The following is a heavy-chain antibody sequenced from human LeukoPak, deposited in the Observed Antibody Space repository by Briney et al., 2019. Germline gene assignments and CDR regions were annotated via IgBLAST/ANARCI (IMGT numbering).Heavy chain of an antibody. CDR3: ARQTGAGLVDP. V-gene: IGHV5-51*01. CDR1: GYSFTSSW. D-gene: IGHD1-14*01. CDR2: INPGDSDT. J-gene: IGHJ5*02. Sequence: GESLKISCQASGYSFTSSWIGWARQMPGKGLEWMAIINPGDSDTRYSPSFQGQVTISADKSISTVYLQWGSLKASDTAMYYCARQTGAGLVDPWGQGTLVTVSS.